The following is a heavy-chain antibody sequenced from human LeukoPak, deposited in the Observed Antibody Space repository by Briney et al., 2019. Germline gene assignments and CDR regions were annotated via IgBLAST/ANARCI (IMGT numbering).Heavy chain of an antibody. CDR1: GFTFSSYW. CDR3: ARGDSFL. CDR2: IKPDGSEK. J-gene: IGHJ4*02. Sequence: GGSLRLSCAASGFTFSSYWMNWVRQASGMGLEWVANIKPDGSEKYYVDSVKGRFTISRDNAKNSLYLQMSSLRAEDTAVCSCARGDSFLGGQGTLVTVSS. D-gene: IGHD2/OR15-2a*01. V-gene: IGHV3-7*01.